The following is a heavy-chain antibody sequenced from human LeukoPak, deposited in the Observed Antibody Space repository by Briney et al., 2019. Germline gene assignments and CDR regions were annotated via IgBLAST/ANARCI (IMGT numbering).Heavy chain of an antibody. J-gene: IGHJ4*02. CDR3: ARDAPMTTVTGGDY. D-gene: IGHD4-17*01. Sequence: ASVKVSCKASGYTFTGYYMHWVRQAPGQGLEWMGWINPNSGGTNYAQKFQGRVTMTRDTSISTAYMELSRLRSDDTAVYYCARDAPMTTVTGGDYWGQGTLVTVSS. CDR2: INPNSGGT. V-gene: IGHV1-2*02. CDR1: GYTFTGYY.